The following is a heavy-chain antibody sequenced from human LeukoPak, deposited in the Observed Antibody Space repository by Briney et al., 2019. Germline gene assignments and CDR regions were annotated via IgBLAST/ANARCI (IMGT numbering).Heavy chain of an antibody. CDR3: ATYSSLNAREFQY. D-gene: IGHD3-22*01. Sequence: GGSLRLSCEGSGFTFSNYWMSWVRQAPGKGLEWVANIKTDGSEKYYVDSVKGRFTISRDNAKNSLYLQMNSLRAEDTAVYYCATYSSLNAREFQYWGQGTLVTVSP. V-gene: IGHV3-7*01. J-gene: IGHJ1*01. CDR2: IKTDGSEK. CDR1: GFTFSNYW.